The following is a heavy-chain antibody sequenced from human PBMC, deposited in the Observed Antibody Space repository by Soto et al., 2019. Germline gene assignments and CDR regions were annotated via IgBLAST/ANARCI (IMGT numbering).Heavy chain of an antibody. CDR3: AKSTATIPSVFAAGFDY. CDR2: ISGSGGGT. J-gene: IGHJ4*02. V-gene: IGHV3-23*01. D-gene: IGHD5-12*01. CDR1: GFTFSSYA. Sequence: PGGSLRLSCAASGFTFSSYALSWVRQAPGKGLEWVSAISGSGGGTYYADSVKGRFTISRDSSKNTLYLQMNSLRADDTAVYYCAKSTATIPSVFAAGFDYWGQGTQVTVSS.